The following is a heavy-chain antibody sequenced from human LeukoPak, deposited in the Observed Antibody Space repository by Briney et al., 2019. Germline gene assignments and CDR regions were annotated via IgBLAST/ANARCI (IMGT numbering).Heavy chain of an antibody. V-gene: IGHV1-2*02. D-gene: IGHD2-2*02. Sequence: ASVKVSCKASGYTFTGYYMHWVRQAPGQGLEWMGWINPNSAGTNYAQKFQGRVTMTRDTSISTAYMELSRLRSDDTAVYYCAREDNAAIPVSYYYMDVWGKGTTVTVSS. CDR1: GYTFTGYY. CDR3: AREDNAAIPVSYYYMDV. CDR2: INPNSAGT. J-gene: IGHJ6*03.